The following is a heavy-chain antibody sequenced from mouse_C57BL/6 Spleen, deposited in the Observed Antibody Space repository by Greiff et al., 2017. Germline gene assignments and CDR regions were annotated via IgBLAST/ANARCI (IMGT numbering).Heavy chain of an antibody. D-gene: IGHD1-1*01. Sequence: QVQLQQPGAELVKPGASVKVSCKASGYTFTSDWMYWVKQRPGQGLEWFGRILPSDSDTNYNRKFKGKSTLTVDKSSSTAYMQLSRLTSEDSAVYYCTIPKDSGSSYPSFDYWGQGTTLTVSS. CDR2: ILPSDSDT. CDR3: TIPKDSGSSYPSFDY. J-gene: IGHJ2*01. CDR1: GYTFTSDW. V-gene: IGHV1-74*01.